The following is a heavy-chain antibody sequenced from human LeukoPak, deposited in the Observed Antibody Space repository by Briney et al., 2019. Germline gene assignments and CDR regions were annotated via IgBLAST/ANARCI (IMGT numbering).Heavy chain of an antibody. D-gene: IGHD5-18*01. CDR3: ARVDGYGTEFDY. CDR2: IYYSGST. V-gene: IGHV4-31*03. CDR1: GGSISSGGYY. J-gene: IGHJ4*02. Sequence: SETLSLTCTVSGGSISSGGYYWSWIRQHPGKGLEWIGYIYYSGSTYYNPSLKSRVTISVDTSKNQFSLKLSSVTAADTAVYYCARVDGYGTEFDYWGQGTLVTVSS.